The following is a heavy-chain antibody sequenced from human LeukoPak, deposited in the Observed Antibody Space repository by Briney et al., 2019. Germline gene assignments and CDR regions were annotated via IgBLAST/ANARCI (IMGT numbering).Heavy chain of an antibody. D-gene: IGHD5-18*01. Sequence: GSLRLSCAASGFTFSSYGMHWVRQAPGKGLEWVAFIRYDGSNKYYADSVKGRFTISRDNSKNTLYLQMNSLRAEDTAVYYCAKDGIQLWPAFYYMDVWGKGTTVTVSS. J-gene: IGHJ6*03. V-gene: IGHV3-30*02. CDR3: AKDGIQLWPAFYYMDV. CDR2: IRYDGSNK. CDR1: GFTFSSYG.